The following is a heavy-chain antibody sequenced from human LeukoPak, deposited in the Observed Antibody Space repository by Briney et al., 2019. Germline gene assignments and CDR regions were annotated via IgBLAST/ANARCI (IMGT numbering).Heavy chain of an antibody. CDR3: AQLLDDNPIRWYFGL. J-gene: IGHJ2*01. V-gene: IGHV3-23*01. CDR1: GFTFSSYA. Sequence: PGGSLRLSCTASGFTFSSYALSWVRQAPGKGLEWVSSISESGDTPYYADSEKGLFTISRDNSKNTLYLQMSSLRAEDTAVYYCAQLLDDNPIRWYFGLWGRGTLVTVSS. D-gene: IGHD1-14*01. CDR2: ISESGDTP.